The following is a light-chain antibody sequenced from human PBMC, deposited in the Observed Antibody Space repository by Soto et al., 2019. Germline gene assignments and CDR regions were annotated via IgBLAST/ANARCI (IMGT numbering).Light chain of an antibody. CDR2: DTS. Sequence: EIVLTQSPGTLSLSPGERATLSCRASQSVSSSYLAWYQQKPGLAPRLILYDTSFRATGIPDRFSGSGSGTDFTLTISSLEPEDFAVYYCQQRGNWPSLTFGGGTKVDIK. CDR3: QQRGNWPSLT. J-gene: IGKJ4*01. CDR1: QSVSSSY. V-gene: IGKV3D-20*02.